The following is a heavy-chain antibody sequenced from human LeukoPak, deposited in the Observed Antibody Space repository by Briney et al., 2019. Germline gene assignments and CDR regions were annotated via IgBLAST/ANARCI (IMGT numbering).Heavy chain of an antibody. Sequence: GASVKVSCKASGYTFTSYYMHWVRQAPGQGLEWMGIINPSGGSTSYAQKFQGRVTMTRDMSTSTVYMELSSLRSEDTAVYYCAKDSRYYASGSDFDYWGQGTLVTVSS. CDR2: INPSGGST. V-gene: IGHV1-46*01. CDR1: GYTFTSYY. D-gene: IGHD3-10*01. J-gene: IGHJ4*02. CDR3: AKDSRYYASGSDFDY.